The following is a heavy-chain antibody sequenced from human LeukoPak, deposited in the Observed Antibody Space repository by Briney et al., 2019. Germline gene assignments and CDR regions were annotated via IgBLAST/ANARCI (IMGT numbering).Heavy chain of an antibody. Sequence: GGSLRLSCATSEFSFSGYWMTWVRQATGTELEWVANINPAGSETYYVDPVKGRFSISRDNAKNLVYLQMNSLRAEDTAVYHCARFGYVAAVDVWGQGTPVTVSS. J-gene: IGHJ4*02. D-gene: IGHD2-15*01. V-gene: IGHV3-7*01. CDR3: ARFGYVAAVDV. CDR2: INPAGSET. CDR1: EFSFSGYW.